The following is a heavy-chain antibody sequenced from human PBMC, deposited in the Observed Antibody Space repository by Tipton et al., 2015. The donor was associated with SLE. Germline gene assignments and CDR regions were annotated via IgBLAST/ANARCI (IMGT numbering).Heavy chain of an antibody. CDR1: GGSISSSSYY. V-gene: IGHV4-39*01. CDR2: IYYSGST. J-gene: IGHJ4*02. Sequence: TLSLTCTVSGGSISSSSYYWGWIRQPPGKGLEWIGSIYYSGSTYYNPSLKSRVTISVDTSKNQFSLKLSSVIAADTAVYYCARQADGRQQLVFDYWGQGTLVTVSS. CDR3: ARQADGRQQLVFDY. D-gene: IGHD6-13*01.